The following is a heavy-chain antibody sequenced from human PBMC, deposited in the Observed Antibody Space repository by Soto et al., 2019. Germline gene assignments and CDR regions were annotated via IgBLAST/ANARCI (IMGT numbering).Heavy chain of an antibody. CDR3: AREPILDTDERQHHN. CDR2: IYYSGST. CDR1: GGSISSGDYY. Sequence: QVQLQESGPGLVKPSQTLSLTCTVSGGSISSGDYYWSWIRQPPGKGLEWIGYIYYSGSTYYNPSLQSRVTISVDTSKNQFSLKLSSVTAADTAVYYCAREPILDTDERQHHNWGQGTLVTVSS. V-gene: IGHV4-30-4*01. J-gene: IGHJ4*02. D-gene: IGHD3-3*01.